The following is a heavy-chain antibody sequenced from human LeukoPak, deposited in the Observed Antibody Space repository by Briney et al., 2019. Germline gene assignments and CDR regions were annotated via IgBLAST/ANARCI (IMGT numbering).Heavy chain of an antibody. V-gene: IGHV4-59*11. Sequence: SESLSLTCAVCGDSFSSHYWTWIRQPPGRGLEWIGYISYIGTTNYNPSLKSRVTISIDTSKNQFSLKLSSVTTADTAVYYCARDLVTVTKGFDIWGLGTMVSVSS. D-gene: IGHD4-17*01. CDR1: GDSFSSHY. J-gene: IGHJ3*02. CDR3: ARDLVTVTKGFDI. CDR2: ISYIGTT.